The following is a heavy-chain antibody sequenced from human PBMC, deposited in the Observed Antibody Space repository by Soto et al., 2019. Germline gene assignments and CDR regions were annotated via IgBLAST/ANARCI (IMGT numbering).Heavy chain of an antibody. V-gene: IGHV1-69*13. CDR2: INPIFGTA. Sequence: ASVKVSCKASGGTFSSYAISWVRQAPGQGLEWMGGINPIFGTANYAQKFQGRVTITADESTSTAYMELSSLRSEDTAVYYCAKVTIFGVVIIPHYYYGIDVWGQGTTVTVSS. CDR1: GGTFSSYA. J-gene: IGHJ6*02. CDR3: AKVTIFGVVIIPHYYYGIDV. D-gene: IGHD3-3*01.